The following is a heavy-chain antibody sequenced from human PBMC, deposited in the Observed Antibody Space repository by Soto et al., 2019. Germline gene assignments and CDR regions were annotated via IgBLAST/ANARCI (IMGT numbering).Heavy chain of an antibody. Sequence: PSETLSLTCSVSGYSVTSSDYYWAWIRQPPGKGLEWIGSMFYSGLTYYNPSLKSRVTLSVDTSKNQFSVRLNSVTAADTAVYYCAPLSVSLSGHYGIHVWGQGTTVTVSS. J-gene: IGHJ6*02. CDR2: MFYSGLT. D-gene: IGHD3-3*01. CDR1: GYSVTSSDYY. V-gene: IGHV4-39*01. CDR3: APLSVSLSGHYGIHV.